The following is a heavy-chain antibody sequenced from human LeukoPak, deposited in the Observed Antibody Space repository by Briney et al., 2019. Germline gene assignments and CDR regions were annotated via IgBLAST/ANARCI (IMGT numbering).Heavy chain of an antibody. J-gene: IGHJ5*02. V-gene: IGHV4-4*02. CDR2: IYHSGST. CDR3: ARGGNCGGGTCYSDRGWFDP. CDR1: GGSISSSNW. D-gene: IGHD2-15*01. Sequence: PSETLSLTCAVSGGSISSSNWWSWVRQPPGKGLEWIGEIYHSGSTNYNPSLKSRVTISVDTSKNQFSLKLSSVTAADTAVYYCARGGNCGGGTCYSDRGWFDPWGQGTLVTVSS.